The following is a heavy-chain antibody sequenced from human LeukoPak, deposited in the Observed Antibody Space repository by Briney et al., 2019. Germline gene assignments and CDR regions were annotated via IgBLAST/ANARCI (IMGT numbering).Heavy chain of an antibody. J-gene: IGHJ6*02. V-gene: IGHV1-18*01. CDR3: ASAPVTNSSSWYSGYYYYGMDV. CDR2: ISAYNGNT. D-gene: IGHD6-13*01. CDR1: GGTFSSYA. Sequence: ASVKVSCKASGGTFSSYAISWVRQAPGQGLEWMGWISAYNGNTNYAQKLQGRVTMTTDTSTSTAYMELRSLRSDDTAVYYCASAPVTNSSSWYSGYYYYGMDVWGQGTTVTVSS.